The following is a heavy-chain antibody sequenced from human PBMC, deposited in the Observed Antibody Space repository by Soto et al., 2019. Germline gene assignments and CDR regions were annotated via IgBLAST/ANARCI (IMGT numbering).Heavy chain of an antibody. CDR1: GYTFTGYY. Sequence: ASVKVSCKASGYTFTGYYMHWVRQAPGQGLEWMGWINPNSGGTNYAQKFQGWVTMTRDTSISTAYMELSRLRSDDTAVYYCARVSGSIAVAATGAFDIWGQGTMVTV. CDR2: INPNSGGT. V-gene: IGHV1-2*04. J-gene: IGHJ3*02. D-gene: IGHD6-19*01. CDR3: ARVSGSIAVAATGAFDI.